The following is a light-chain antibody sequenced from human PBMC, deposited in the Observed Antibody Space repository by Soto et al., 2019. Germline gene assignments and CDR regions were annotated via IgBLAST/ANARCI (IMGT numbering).Light chain of an antibody. J-gene: IGKJ2*01. CDR3: QQSHSAPYT. V-gene: IGKV1-39*01. Sequence: DMQMTQSPPSLSASVGDRVTITCRASQSISSYLNWYQQRPGKAPQLLIYAAFSLQSGVPSRFSGSGSGTDFTLTISSLQPEDSATYYCQQSHSAPYTFGQGTKLEIK. CDR1: QSISSY. CDR2: AAF.